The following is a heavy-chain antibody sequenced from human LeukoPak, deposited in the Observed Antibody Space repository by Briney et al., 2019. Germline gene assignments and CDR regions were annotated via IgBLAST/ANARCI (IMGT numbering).Heavy chain of an antibody. CDR2: INPSGGR. CDR3: AREGRSDYGASRSFDI. J-gene: IGHJ3*02. V-gene: IGHV1-46*01. D-gene: IGHD4-17*01. CDR1: GYTFTSYG. Sequence: ASVKVSCKASGYTFTSYGISWVRQAPGQGPEWMGLINPSGGRKYALKFQDRDTMTRDMSTSTIYIVLSSLTSENRAVSYFAREGRSDYGASRSFDIWGQGTMVTVSS.